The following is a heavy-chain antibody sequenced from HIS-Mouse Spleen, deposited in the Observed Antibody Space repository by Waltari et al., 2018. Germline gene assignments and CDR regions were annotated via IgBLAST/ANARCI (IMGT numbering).Heavy chain of an antibody. J-gene: IGHJ4*02. D-gene: IGHD6-6*01. CDR1: GFTFISYS. CDR2: SSSSSSYI. V-gene: IGHV3-21*01. CDR3: ASIFYSSSRNFDY. Sequence: EVQLVESGGGLVKPGGSLRLSCAASGFTFISYSMNWVRQAPGEGVGWVSSSSSSSSYIYYADSVKGRFTISRDNAKNSLYLQMNSLRAEDTAVYYCASIFYSSSRNFDYWGQGTLVTVSS.